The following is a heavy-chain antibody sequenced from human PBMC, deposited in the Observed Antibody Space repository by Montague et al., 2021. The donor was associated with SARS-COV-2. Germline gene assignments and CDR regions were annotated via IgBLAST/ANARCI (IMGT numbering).Heavy chain of an antibody. CDR3: AKDYRVLEWSTFDY. Sequence: SLRLSCAASGFTFSSYGMHWVRQAPGKGLEWVAVIWYDGSNKYYADSVKGRFTISRDNSKNTLYLQMNSLRAEDTAVYYCAKDYRVLEWSTFDYWGQGTLVTVSS. CDR1: GFTFSSYG. J-gene: IGHJ4*02. D-gene: IGHD3-3*01. CDR2: IWYDGSNK. V-gene: IGHV3-33*06.